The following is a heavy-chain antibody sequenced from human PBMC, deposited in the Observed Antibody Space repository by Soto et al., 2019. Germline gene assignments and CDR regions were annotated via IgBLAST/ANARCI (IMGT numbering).Heavy chain of an antibody. D-gene: IGHD3-10*01. V-gene: IGHV4-30-4*01. Sequence: QVQLQESGPGLVEPSQTLSLACTVSADSISNGYYTWSWIRQPPGKDLEWIGHIYNSVNTYSNPSLKSRVTISADTSKNQFSLKLSSVTAAATAVYYCARGPSGDKLDYWGQGTLVTVSS. J-gene: IGHJ4*02. CDR3: ARGPSGDKLDY. CDR1: ADSISNGYYT. CDR2: IYNSVNT.